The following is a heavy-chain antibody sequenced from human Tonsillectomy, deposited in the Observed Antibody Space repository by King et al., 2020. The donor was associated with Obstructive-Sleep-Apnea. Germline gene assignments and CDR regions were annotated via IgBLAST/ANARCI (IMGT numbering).Heavy chain of an antibody. CDR1: GGSISSYY. V-gene: IGHV4-59*08. CDR2: IYYSGST. CDR3: ARHERDDSSGYYYLYYFDY. D-gene: IGHD3-22*01. J-gene: IGHJ4*02. Sequence: VQLQESGPGLVKPSETLSLTCTVSGGSISSYYWSWIRQPPGKGLEWSGYIYYSGSTNYNPSLKSRVTISVDTSKNQFSLKLSSVTAAETAVYYCARHERDDSSGYYYLYYFDYWGQGTLVTVSS.